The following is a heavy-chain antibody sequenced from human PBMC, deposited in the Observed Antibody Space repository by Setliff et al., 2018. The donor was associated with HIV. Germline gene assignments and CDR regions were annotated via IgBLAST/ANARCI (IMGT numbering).Heavy chain of an antibody. J-gene: IGHJ4*02. CDR2: IYHNGIT. CDR1: GDSIISGYY. D-gene: IGHD4-17*01. V-gene: IGHV4-38-2*02. Sequence: SETLSLTCTVSGDSIISGYYWGWIRQPPGKGLEWIGSIYHNGITYYNPSLKSRVTISVDTSQNQFSLKLSSVTAADTAIYYCARRIYGNNPYFDYWSQGTLVTVSS. CDR3: ARRIYGNNPYFDY.